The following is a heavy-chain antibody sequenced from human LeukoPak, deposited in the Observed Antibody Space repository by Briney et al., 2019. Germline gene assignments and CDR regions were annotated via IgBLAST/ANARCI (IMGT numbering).Heavy chain of an antibody. D-gene: IGHD2-21*02. CDR1: GFTFSSYA. J-gene: IGHJ4*02. CDR2: ISGSGGTT. Sequence: PGGSLRLSCTASGFTFSSYAMSWVRQAPGKGLEWVSAISGSGGTTYYADSVKRRFTISRDNSKNTLYLQMNSLRAEDTAVYYCAKDRCSGGDCYPHRFDYWGQGTLVTVSS. V-gene: IGHV3-23*01. CDR3: AKDRCSGGDCYPHRFDY.